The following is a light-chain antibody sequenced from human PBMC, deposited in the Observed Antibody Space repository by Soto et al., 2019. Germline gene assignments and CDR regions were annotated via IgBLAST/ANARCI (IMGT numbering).Light chain of an antibody. CDR1: QSVSSY. J-gene: IGKJ1*01. Sequence: EIVLTQSPAPLSLSPGERATLSCRASQSVSSYLAWYQQKPGQAPRLLIYAASNRATGIPARFSGSGSGTDFTLTISSLEPEDFAVYYCQQRSNWPPWTFGQGTKVDIK. CDR3: QQRSNWPPWT. V-gene: IGKV3-11*01. CDR2: AAS.